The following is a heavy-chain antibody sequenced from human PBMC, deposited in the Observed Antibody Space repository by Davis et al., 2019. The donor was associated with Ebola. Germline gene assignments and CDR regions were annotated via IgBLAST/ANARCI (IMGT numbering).Heavy chain of an antibody. CDR2: INPSGGST. CDR3: ARDGPDYYGLDV. Sequence: ASVKVSCKASGYTFTSYYMHWVRQAPGQGLEWMGIINPSGGSTNYAQKFQGRVTITRDTSTSTVYMEVTRLRSDDTAVYYCARDGPDYYGLDVWGQGTAVTVSS. CDR1: GYTFTSYY. J-gene: IGHJ6*02. V-gene: IGHV1-46*01.